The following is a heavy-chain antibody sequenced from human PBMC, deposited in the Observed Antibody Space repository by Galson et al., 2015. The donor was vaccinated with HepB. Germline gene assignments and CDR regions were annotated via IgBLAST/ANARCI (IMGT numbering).Heavy chain of an antibody. CDR1: GFTFSIYS. J-gene: IGHJ3*02. CDR2: VSYDGNNI. CDR3: ARAAAGISGPRDI. D-gene: IGHD6-13*01. Sequence: SLRLSCAASGFTFSIYSMHWVRQAPGKGLEWVAVVSYDGNNIYYADSVKGRFTISRDNSNYTVSLHMNSLRPEDTAAYYCARAAAGISGPRDIWGQRTMVTGSA. V-gene: IGHV3-30*04.